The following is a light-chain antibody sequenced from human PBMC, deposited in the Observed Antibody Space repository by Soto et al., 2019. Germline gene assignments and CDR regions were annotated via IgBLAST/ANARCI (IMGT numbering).Light chain of an antibody. CDR2: DVS. V-gene: IGLV2-14*01. CDR1: SSDVGGYNY. CDR3: SSYTSSSIPV. Sequence: QSALTQPASVSGSPGQSITISCTGTSSDVGGYNYVSWYQQHPGKAPKLMIYDVSNRPSGVSNRFSGSKSGNTASLTISCPQAEDEAEYYCSSYTSSSIPVFGGGTQLTVL. J-gene: IGLJ7*01.